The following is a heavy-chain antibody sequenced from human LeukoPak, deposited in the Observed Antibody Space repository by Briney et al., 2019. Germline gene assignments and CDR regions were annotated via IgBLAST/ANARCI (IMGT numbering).Heavy chain of an antibody. D-gene: IGHD1-26*01. J-gene: IGHJ4*02. V-gene: IGHV3-33*06. CDR2: IWYDGSNK. CDR3: AKDLTQSWEPDF. CDR1: GFTFSSYG. Sequence: GGSLRLSCAASGFTFSSYGMHWVRQAPGKGLEWVAVIWYDGSNKYYADSVKGRFTISRDNSKNTLYLQMNSLRAEDTAVYYCAKDLTQSWEPDFRGQGTLVTVSS.